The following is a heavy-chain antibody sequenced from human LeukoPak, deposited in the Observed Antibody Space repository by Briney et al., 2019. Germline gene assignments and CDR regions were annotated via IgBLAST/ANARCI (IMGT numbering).Heavy chain of an antibody. CDR3: AKDSYGGYNDFGIDS. D-gene: IGHD5-12*01. CDR2: IWYDGSNK. Sequence: GGSLRLSCAASGFTFSSYGMHWVRQAPGKGLEWVAVIWYDGSNKYYADSARGRFTISRDNSKNTVYLQMDSLRPEDTAIYYCAKDSYGGYNDFGIDSWGQGTLVSVSS. CDR1: GFTFSSYG. V-gene: IGHV3-30*02. J-gene: IGHJ4*02.